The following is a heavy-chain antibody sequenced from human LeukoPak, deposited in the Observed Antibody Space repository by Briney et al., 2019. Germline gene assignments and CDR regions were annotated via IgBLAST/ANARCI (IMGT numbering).Heavy chain of an antibody. V-gene: IGHV3-23*01. D-gene: IGHD6-13*01. J-gene: IGHJ4*02. CDR2: IGSSGGST. CDR1: GFNFTTAA. CDR3: AKDPLRNPYSSSWTPFDY. Sequence: GGSLRLSCAASGFNFTTAAMTWVRQAPGKGLEWVSLIGSSGGSTYYADSVKGRFTISRDNFNHTLSLQMNSLRAEDTAVYYCAKDPLRNPYSSSWTPFDYWGQGTLVTVSS.